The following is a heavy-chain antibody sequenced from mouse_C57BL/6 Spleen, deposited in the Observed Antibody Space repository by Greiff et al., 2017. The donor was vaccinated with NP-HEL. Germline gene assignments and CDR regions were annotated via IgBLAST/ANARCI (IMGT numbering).Heavy chain of an antibody. CDR2: INPSSGYT. Sequence: VQLQQSGAELARPGASVKMSCKASGYTFTSYTMHWVKQRPGQGLEWIGYINPSSGYTKYNQKFKDKATLTADKSSSTAYMQLSSLTSEDSAVYYCARDGYPYAMDYWGQGTSVTVSS. CDR1: GYTFTSYT. CDR3: ARDGYPYAMDY. D-gene: IGHD2-2*01. V-gene: IGHV1-4*01. J-gene: IGHJ4*01.